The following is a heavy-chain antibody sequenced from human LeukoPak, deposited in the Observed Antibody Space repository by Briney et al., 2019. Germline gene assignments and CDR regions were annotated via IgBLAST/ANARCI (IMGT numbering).Heavy chain of an antibody. V-gene: IGHV3-7*01. CDR2: INEDGSNK. CDR1: GFSFSNHH. D-gene: IGHD6-19*01. Sequence: GGSLRLSCTASGFSFSNHHMRWIRQAPGKGLEWVANINEDGSNKWHLGSVKGRFTVSRDNARNSLYLQMNSLRVEDTAVYYCTRVIVAVPGYFDHFDFWGQGVLVTVSS. J-gene: IGHJ4*02. CDR3: TRVIVAVPGYFDHFDF.